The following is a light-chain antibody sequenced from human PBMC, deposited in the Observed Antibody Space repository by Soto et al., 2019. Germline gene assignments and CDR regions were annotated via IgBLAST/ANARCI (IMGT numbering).Light chain of an antibody. V-gene: IGLV2-14*03. CDR1: SSDVGGYKY. CDR2: DVD. Sequence: HSVLTQPASVSGSPGQSITISCTGTSSDVGGYKYVSWYQQHPGKAPKLLIYDVDNRPSGVSNRFSGSKSGNTASLTISGLQAEDEADYYCSSYTSSISYVFGTGNKVTVL. CDR3: SSYTSSISYV. J-gene: IGLJ1*01.